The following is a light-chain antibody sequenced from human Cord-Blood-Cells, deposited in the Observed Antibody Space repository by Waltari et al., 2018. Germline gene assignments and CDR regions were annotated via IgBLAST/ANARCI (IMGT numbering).Light chain of an antibody. CDR3: QQSYSTPFT. CDR2: AAS. J-gene: IGKJ3*01. V-gene: IGKV1-39*01. Sequence: DIQMTQSPSSLSASVGDRVTITCRASQSISSYLNWYQQKPGKAPKRLIYAASSLQSGVPSRFSGSGSRTDFTLTISSLQPEDFATYYCQQSYSTPFTFGPGTKVDIK. CDR1: QSISSY.